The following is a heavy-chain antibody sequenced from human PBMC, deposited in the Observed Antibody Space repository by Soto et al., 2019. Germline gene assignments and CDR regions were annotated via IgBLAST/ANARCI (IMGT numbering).Heavy chain of an antibody. CDR2: SSGNGINA. V-gene: IGHV3-23*01. D-gene: IGHD3-3*01. CDR1: GFALSSFA. J-gene: IGHJ4*02. CDR3: ANVRG. Sequence: EVQLLESGGGLVQPGGSLSLSCAGSGFALSSFAMNWVRQAPWKGLEWVSASSGNGINAYYADSVRGRFTVSSDNSKNTVFFQMTSMRAEDTAVYYCANVRGWGPGPRVTVSS.